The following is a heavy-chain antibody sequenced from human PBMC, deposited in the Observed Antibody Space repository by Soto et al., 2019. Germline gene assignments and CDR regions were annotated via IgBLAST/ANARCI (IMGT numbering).Heavy chain of an antibody. CDR2: ISSHNGNT. D-gene: IGHD6-13*01. CDR3: ASSSIAAAGPFDY. V-gene: IGHV1-18*01. J-gene: IGHJ4*02. CDR1: GSTITAYG. Sequence: QVQLVQSGDEVKQPGASVKVSCKASGSTITAYGISWVRQAPGQGLEWMAWISSHNGNTYYAQNLQGRVTMTTDTSTRTAYMDLRSLRSDGTAVYYCASSSIAAAGPFDYWGQGALVTVSS.